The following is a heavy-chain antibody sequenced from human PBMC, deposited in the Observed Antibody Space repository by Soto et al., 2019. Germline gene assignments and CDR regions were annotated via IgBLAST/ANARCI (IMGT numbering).Heavy chain of an antibody. CDR2: ISYDGSNK. CDR1: GFTFSSYA. J-gene: IGHJ6*02. CDR3: ARDGVYYYYGMDV. D-gene: IGHD3-16*01. Sequence: GGSLRLSWAASGFTFSSYAMHWVRQAPGKGLEWVAVISYDGSNKYYADSVKGRFTISRDNSKNTLYLQMNSLRAEDTAVYYCARDGVYYYYGMDVWGQGTTVTVSS. V-gene: IGHV3-30-3*01.